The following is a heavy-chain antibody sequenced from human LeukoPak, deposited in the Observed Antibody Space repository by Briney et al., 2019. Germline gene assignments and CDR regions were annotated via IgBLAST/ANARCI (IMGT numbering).Heavy chain of an antibody. D-gene: IGHD6-19*01. V-gene: IGHV3-23*01. CDR1: GFSFSSYA. CDR2: MSGSDGST. CDR3: AKHENVMDSRGLFFDY. J-gene: IGHJ4*02. Sequence: GGSLRLSCATSGFSFSSYAMSWVRQAPGKGLEWVSTMSGSDGSTFYADSVKGRLIISRDNSKNTLYLQMNSLRVEDTAFYYCAKHENVMDSRGLFFDYWGQGTLVTVSS.